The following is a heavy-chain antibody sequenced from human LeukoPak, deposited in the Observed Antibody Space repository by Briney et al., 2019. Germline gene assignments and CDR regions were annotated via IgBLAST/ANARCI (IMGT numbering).Heavy chain of an antibody. D-gene: IGHD2-15*01. CDR1: GGSISSGGYY. V-gene: IGHV4-31*03. CDR2: IYYSGST. J-gene: IGHJ5*02. Sequence: SETLSLTCTVSGGSISSGGYYWSWIRQHPGKGLEWIGYIYYSGSTYYNPSLKSRVTISVDTSKNQFSLKLSSVTAADTAVYYCARVERGGFFLYRFDPWGQGTLVTVSS. CDR3: ARVERGGFFLYRFDP.